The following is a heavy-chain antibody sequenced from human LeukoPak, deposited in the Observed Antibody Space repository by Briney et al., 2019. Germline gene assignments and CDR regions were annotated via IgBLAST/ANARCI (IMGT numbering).Heavy chain of an antibody. Sequence: GGSLRLSCAASGFTFSSYSMNWVRQAPGKGLEWVSYISSSSSTIYYADSVKGRFTISRDNAKNSLYLQMNSLRAEDTAVYYCASPSAEEYGPYYFDYWGQGTLVTVSS. J-gene: IGHJ4*02. V-gene: IGHV3-48*04. CDR3: ASPSAEEYGPYYFDY. D-gene: IGHD3-10*01. CDR1: GFTFSSYS. CDR2: ISSSSSTI.